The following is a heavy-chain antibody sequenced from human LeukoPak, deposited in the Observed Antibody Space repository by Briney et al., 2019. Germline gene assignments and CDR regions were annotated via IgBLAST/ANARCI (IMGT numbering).Heavy chain of an antibody. CDR3: TVFHI. CDR2: ISYDGSDK. CDR1: GFTFNNYG. Sequence: PGGSRRLSCAASGFTFNNYGIHWVRQAPGKGLEWVAVISYDGSDKYYADSVRGRFTISRDNSKNTLYLQMNSLRAEDTAVYYCTVFHIWGQGTMVTVSS. V-gene: IGHV3-30*03. J-gene: IGHJ3*02.